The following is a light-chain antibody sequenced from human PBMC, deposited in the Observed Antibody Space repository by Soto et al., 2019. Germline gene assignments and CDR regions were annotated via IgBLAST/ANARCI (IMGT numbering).Light chain of an antibody. CDR1: KLGERF. V-gene: IGLV3-1*01. J-gene: IGLJ2*01. CDR2: QDT. CDR3: QAWDSSTGVV. Sequence: ELTQPPSVSVSPGQTASITCSGDKLGERFACWYQQKAGQSPVMVIYQDTKRPSGIPERFSGSNSGNTATLTISGTQAMDEADYYCQAWDSSTGVVFGGGTKLTVL.